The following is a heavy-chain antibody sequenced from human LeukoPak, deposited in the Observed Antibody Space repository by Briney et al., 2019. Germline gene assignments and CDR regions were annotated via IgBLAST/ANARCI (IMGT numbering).Heavy chain of an antibody. CDR3: ATSGRELLPLDY. CDR1: GYTLTELS. CDR2: FDPEDGET. D-gene: IGHD1-26*01. V-gene: IGHV1-24*01. Sequence: ASVKVSCKVSGYTLTELSMHRVRQAPGKGLEWMGGFDPEDGETIYAQKFQGRVTMTEDTSTDTAYMELSSLRSEDTAVYYCATSGRELLPLDYWGQGTLVTVSS. J-gene: IGHJ4*02.